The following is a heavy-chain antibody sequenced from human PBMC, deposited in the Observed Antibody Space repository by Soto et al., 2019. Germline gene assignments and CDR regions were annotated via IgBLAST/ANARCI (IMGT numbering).Heavy chain of an antibody. V-gene: IGHV1-69*12. CDR2: IIPIFGTA. Sequence: QVQLVQSGAEVKKPGSSVKVSCKASGGTFSSYAISWVRQAPGQGLEWMGGIIPIFGTANYAQKFQGRVTITADESTSTAYMELSSLRSEDSAVYYCARDGPPMVRGVSNWFDPWGQGTLVTVSS. CDR3: ARDGPPMVRGVSNWFDP. J-gene: IGHJ5*02. CDR1: GGTFSSYA. D-gene: IGHD3-10*01.